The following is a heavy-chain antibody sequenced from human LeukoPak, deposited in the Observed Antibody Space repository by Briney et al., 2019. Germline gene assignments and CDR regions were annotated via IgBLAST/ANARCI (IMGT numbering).Heavy chain of an antibody. D-gene: IGHD6-19*01. CDR1: GYTFTSYY. J-gene: IGHJ5*02. Sequence: ASVKVSCKASGYTFTSYYMHWVRQAPGQGLEWMGIINPNSGNTGYAQKFQGRVTMTRNTSISTAYMELSSLRSEDTAVYYCARGARSSGWRRYWFDPWGQGTLVTVSS. CDR2: INPNSGNT. CDR3: ARGARSSGWRRYWFDP. V-gene: IGHV1-8*02.